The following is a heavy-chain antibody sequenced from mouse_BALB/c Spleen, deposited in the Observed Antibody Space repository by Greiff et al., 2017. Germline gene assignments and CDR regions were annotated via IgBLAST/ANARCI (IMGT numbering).Heavy chain of an antibody. J-gene: IGHJ4*01. Sequence: EVQRVESGGGLVQPGGSRKLSCAASGFTFSSFGMHWVRQAPEKGLEWVAYISSGSSTIYYADTVKGRFTISRDNPKNTLFLQMTSLRSEDTAMYYCARRTLYYAMDYWGQGTSVTVSS. CDR3: ARRTLYYAMDY. CDR2: ISSGSSTI. CDR1: GFTFSSFG. V-gene: IGHV5-17*02.